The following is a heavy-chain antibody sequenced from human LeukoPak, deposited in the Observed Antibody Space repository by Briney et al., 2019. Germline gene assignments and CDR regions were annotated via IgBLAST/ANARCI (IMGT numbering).Heavy chain of an antibody. Sequence: GASVKVSCKASGYTFTSYYLHWVRQAPGQGPEWMEIISPSGGSTTYAQKFQGRVTMTRDMSTSTVYMELSTLRSEDTAVYYCARAADYGDYRNWFDPWGQGTLVTVSS. CDR2: ISPSGGST. CDR3: ARAADYGDYRNWFDP. V-gene: IGHV1-46*01. CDR1: GYTFTSYY. D-gene: IGHD4-17*01. J-gene: IGHJ5*02.